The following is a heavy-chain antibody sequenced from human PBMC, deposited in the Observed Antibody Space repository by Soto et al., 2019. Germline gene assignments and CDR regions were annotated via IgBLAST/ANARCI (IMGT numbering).Heavy chain of an antibody. CDR1: GGSISSYY. J-gene: IGHJ2*01. Sequence: QVQLQESGPGLVKPSETLSLTCTVSGGSISSYYWSWIRQPPGKGLEWIGYIYYSGSTNYNPSLKSRVTISVDTSKNQFSLKLSSVTAADTAVYYCARDSFLPGGLRRDWYFDLWGRGTLVTVSS. V-gene: IGHV4-59*01. D-gene: IGHD3-3*02. CDR2: IYYSGST. CDR3: ARDSFLPGGLRRDWYFDL.